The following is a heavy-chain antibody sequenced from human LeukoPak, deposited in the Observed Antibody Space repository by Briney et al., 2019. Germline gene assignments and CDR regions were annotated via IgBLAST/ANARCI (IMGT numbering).Heavy chain of an antibody. V-gene: IGHV3-23*01. CDR3: ARRAGAYSHPYDY. Sequence: GGSLRLSCAASGFTFSSYDMSWVRQAPGKGLEWVSAISGSGGSTYYADSVKGRFTISRDNSKNTLYLQMNSLRAEDTAVYYCARRAGAYSHPYDYWGQGTLVTVSS. CDR1: GFTFSSYD. D-gene: IGHD4/OR15-4a*01. J-gene: IGHJ4*02. CDR2: ISGSGGST.